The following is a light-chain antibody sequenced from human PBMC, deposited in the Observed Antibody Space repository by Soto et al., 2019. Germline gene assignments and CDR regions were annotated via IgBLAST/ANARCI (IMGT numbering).Light chain of an antibody. J-gene: IGKJ1*01. CDR3: QQYGSSGT. CDR2: GAS. V-gene: IGKV3-20*01. Sequence: EIVLTQSPGTLSLSPGERATLSCRASQSVSSTYVAWYQQKSGQAPRLLIYGASSRATGIPDRFSGSGSGTDFTLTISRLEPEDFAVYYCQQYGSSGTFGQGNKVDI. CDR1: QSVSSTY.